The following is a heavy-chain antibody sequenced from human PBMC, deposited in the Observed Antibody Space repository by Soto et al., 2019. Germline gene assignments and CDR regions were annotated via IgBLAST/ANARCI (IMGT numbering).Heavy chain of an antibody. J-gene: IGHJ4*02. V-gene: IGHV3-33*06. CDR2: IWFDGTNK. D-gene: IGHD3-22*01. Sequence: QVQLVESGGDVVQPGRSLRLSCAASGFSFSSYGMHWVRQAPGKGLEWVAVIWFDGTNKYYADSVKGRFTISRDNSKSALYLEMNSVRAEDTAVYYCAKDFLHNDGSSGVPDYWGQGTLVTVSS. CDR1: GFSFSSYG. CDR3: AKDFLHNDGSSGVPDY.